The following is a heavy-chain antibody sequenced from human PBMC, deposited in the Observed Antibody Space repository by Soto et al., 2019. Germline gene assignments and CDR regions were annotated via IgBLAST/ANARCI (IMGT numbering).Heavy chain of an antibody. CDR3: ARGGFGRGVISLREVFAFDI. CDR2: IYYSGST. V-gene: IGHV4-30-4*01. CDR1: GGSISSGDYY. Sequence: QVQLQESGPGLVKPSQTLSLTCTVSGGSISSGDYYWSWIRQPPGKGLEWIGYIYYSGSTYYNPSLKSRVNISVDTSKIQFSLKLSSVTAADTAVYYCARGGFGRGVISLREVFAFDIWGQGTMVTVSS. D-gene: IGHD3-10*01. J-gene: IGHJ3*02.